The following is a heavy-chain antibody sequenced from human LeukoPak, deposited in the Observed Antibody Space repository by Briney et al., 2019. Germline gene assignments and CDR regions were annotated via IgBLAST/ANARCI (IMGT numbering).Heavy chain of an antibody. D-gene: IGHD6-6*01. CDR1: GLTFSTSG. Sequence: GGSLRLSCAASGLTFSTSGMHWVRQAPGKGLEWVTFIHSEGNNKQYADSVKGRFTISRDNSKNSLSLQMNSLRTEDTAVYYCVRSLTAREYFQHWGQGTLVTVSS. CDR2: IHSEGNNK. CDR3: VRSLTAREYFQH. J-gene: IGHJ1*01. V-gene: IGHV3-30*02.